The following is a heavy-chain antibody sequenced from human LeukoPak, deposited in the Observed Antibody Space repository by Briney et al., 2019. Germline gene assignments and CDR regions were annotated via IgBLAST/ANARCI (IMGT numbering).Heavy chain of an antibody. CDR1: GFTFSSFT. D-gene: IGHD3-9*01. CDR2: ISYDGSNK. J-gene: IGHJ4*02. Sequence: GGSLRLSCAASGFTFSSFTMHWVRQAPGQGLEWVAVISYDGSNKYYADSVKGRFTISRDNSKNTLYLQMNSLRAEDTAVYYCARGSVTLRYFDRIPLEYWGQGTRVTVSS. V-gene: IGHV3-30-3*01. CDR3: ARGSVTLRYFDRIPLEY.